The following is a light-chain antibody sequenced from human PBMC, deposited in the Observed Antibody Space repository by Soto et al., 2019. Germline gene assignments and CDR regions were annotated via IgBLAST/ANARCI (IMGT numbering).Light chain of an antibody. J-gene: IGKJ3*01. CDR3: QQSYSTPLFP. CDR1: QSISSY. Sequence: DIQMTQSPSSLSASVGDRVTITCRASQSISSYLHWYQQKPGKAPKLLIYAASSLQSGVPSRFRGSGSGTEVTLTISSLQPEDFATYYCQQSYSTPLFPFGPGTKVDIK. V-gene: IGKV1-39*01. CDR2: AAS.